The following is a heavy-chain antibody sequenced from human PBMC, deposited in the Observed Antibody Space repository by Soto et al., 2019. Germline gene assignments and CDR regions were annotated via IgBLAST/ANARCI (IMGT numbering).Heavy chain of an antibody. D-gene: IGHD3-10*01. Sequence: QVQLQESGPGLVKPSQTLSLTCTVSGGSISSGGYYWSWIRQHPGKGLEWIGYIYYSGSTYYNPSLKSRVTISVDTSKNQFSLKLSSVTAADTAVYYCAREQTMVRGVTIPKNDAFDIWGQGTMVTVSS. V-gene: IGHV4-31*03. CDR2: IYYSGST. CDR1: GGSISSGGYY. J-gene: IGHJ3*02. CDR3: AREQTMVRGVTIPKNDAFDI.